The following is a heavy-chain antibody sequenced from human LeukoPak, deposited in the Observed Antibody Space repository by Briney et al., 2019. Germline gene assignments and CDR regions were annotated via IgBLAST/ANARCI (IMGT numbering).Heavy chain of an antibody. D-gene: IGHD3-10*01. Sequence: PSETLSLTCTVSGGPISTYFWSWIRQPAGKGLEWIGRIYDSGTNYNPSLKSRVTMSADTSKNQFSLKLSSVTAADTAVYFCAREVIIRGVTHFDYWGQGALVTVSS. J-gene: IGHJ4*02. CDR2: IYDSGT. V-gene: IGHV4-4*07. CDR3: AREVIIRGVTHFDY. CDR1: GGPISTYF.